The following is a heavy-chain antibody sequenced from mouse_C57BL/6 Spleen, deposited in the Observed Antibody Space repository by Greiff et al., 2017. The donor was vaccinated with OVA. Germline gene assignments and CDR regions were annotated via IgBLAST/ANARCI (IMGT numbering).Heavy chain of an antibody. CDR2: INYDGSST. Sequence: DVQLVESEGGLVQPGSSMKLSCTASGFTFSDYYMAWVRQVPEKGLEWVANINYDGSSTYYLDSLKSRFIISRDNAKNILYLQMSSLKSEDTATYYCARDDGYFFAYWGQGTLVTVSA. CDR3: ARDDGYFFAY. V-gene: IGHV5-16*01. D-gene: IGHD2-3*01. CDR1: GFTFSDYY. J-gene: IGHJ3*01.